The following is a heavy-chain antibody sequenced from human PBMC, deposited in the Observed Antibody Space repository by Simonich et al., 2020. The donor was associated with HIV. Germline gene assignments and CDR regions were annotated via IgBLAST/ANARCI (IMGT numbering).Heavy chain of an antibody. V-gene: IGHV4-34*01. Sequence: QVQLQQWGAGLLKPSETLSFTCAVYGGSFSGYYWGWIRQPPGKGLEWIGEINHSGSTNYNPSLKSRVTVSVDTSKNQFSLKLSSVTAADTALYYCARGDYYNIFTAYAFDIWGQGTMVTVSS. J-gene: IGHJ3*02. D-gene: IGHD3-9*01. CDR2: INHSGST. CDR1: GGSFSGYY. CDR3: ARGDYYNIFTAYAFDI.